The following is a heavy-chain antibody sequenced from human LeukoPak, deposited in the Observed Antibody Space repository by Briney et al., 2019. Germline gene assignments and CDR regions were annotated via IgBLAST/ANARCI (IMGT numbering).Heavy chain of an antibody. J-gene: IGHJ4*02. V-gene: IGHV4-59*08. CDR2: IYYSGST. CDR1: GGSISSYY. Sequence: SETLSLTCTVSGGSISSYYWSWIRQPPGKGLEWIGYIYYSGSTNYNPSLKSRVTISVDTSKNQFSLKLSSVTAADTAVYYCARHGNTWFYFDYWGQGTLVTVSS. D-gene: IGHD6-13*01. CDR3: ARHGNTWFYFDY.